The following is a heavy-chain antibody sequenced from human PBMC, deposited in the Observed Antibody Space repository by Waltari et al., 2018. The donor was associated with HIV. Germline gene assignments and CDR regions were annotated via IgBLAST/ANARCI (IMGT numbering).Heavy chain of an antibody. CDR3: TNGGDINGSEFDF. Sequence: QVRLQESGPGLVKPSQTLSLTCSVSGGSITSGRYYWSWIRQPAGKGLECIVRVHTSGNSQYNPSLRSRVTISVDTAKNQFSLSMNSVTAADTAVYYCTNGGDINGSEFDFWGQGALVTVSS. CDR1: GGSITSGRYY. CDR2: VHTSGNS. J-gene: IGHJ4*02. D-gene: IGHD3-10*01. V-gene: IGHV4-61*02.